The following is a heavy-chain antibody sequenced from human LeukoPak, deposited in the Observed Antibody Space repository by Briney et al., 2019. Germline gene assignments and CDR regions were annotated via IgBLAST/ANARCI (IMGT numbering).Heavy chain of an antibody. Sequence: KPSETLSLTCTVSGGSISSSSYYWGWIRQPPGKGLEWIGSIYYSGSTYYNPSLKSRVTISVDTSKNQFSLKLSSVTAADTAVYYCARRGGSYWERANFDYWGQGTLVTVSS. CDR1: GGSISSSSYY. CDR3: ARRGGSYWERANFDY. V-gene: IGHV4-39*01. J-gene: IGHJ4*02. D-gene: IGHD1-26*01. CDR2: IYYSGST.